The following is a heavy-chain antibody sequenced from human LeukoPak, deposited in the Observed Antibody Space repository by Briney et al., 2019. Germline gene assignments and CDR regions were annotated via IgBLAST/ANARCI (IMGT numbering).Heavy chain of an antibody. J-gene: IGHJ5*02. CDR1: GYSFTSYW. V-gene: IGHV5-51*01. D-gene: IGHD6-13*01. CDR3: ARLPSYSSSWYFWFDP. CDR2: IYPGDSDT. Sequence: GESQKISCKGSGYSFTSYWIGWVRQMPGKGLEWMGIIYPGDSDTRYSPSFQGQVTISADKSISTAYLQWSSLKASDTAMYYCARLPSYSSSWYFWFDPWGQGALVTVSS.